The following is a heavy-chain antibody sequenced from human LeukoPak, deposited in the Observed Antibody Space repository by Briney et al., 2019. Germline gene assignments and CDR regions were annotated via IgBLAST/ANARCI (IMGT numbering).Heavy chain of an antibody. V-gene: IGHV4-59*12. J-gene: IGHJ4*02. Sequence: MPSETLSLTCTVSGGSISSFYWSWIRQPPGKGLEWIGYIYYSGSTTYNPSLKSRVTISVDTSNNRFSLSLNSVTAADTAVFYCARGEEYGSGTVHFDYWGQGILVTVSS. CDR2: IYYSGST. CDR1: GGSISSFY. CDR3: ARGEEYGSGTVHFDY. D-gene: IGHD3-10*01.